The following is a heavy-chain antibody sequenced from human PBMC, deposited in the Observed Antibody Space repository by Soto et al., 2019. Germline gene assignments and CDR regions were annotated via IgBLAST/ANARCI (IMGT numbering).Heavy chain of an antibody. CDR2: ISGSGGST. V-gene: IGHV3-23*01. J-gene: IGHJ6*02. D-gene: IGHD6-19*01. Sequence: EVQLLESGGGLVQPGGSLRLSCAASGFTFITYAMSWVRQAPGKGLAWVSSISGSGGSTLYADSVKGRITISRDNSKNTLYQQMNSLRAEYTAVYYCAKGRAPSGWYPPYYYGMDVWGLGTTVTVSS. CDR1: GFTFITYA. CDR3: AKGRAPSGWYPPYYYGMDV.